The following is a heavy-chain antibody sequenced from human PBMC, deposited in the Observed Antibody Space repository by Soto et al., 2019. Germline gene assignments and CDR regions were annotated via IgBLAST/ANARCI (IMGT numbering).Heavy chain of an antibody. CDR3: AKDSWYFDL. D-gene: IGHD6-13*01. J-gene: IGHJ4*02. Sequence: GGSLRLSCAASGFTFDDYTMHWVRQRPGKGLEWVSLVSWDSSNRIYADSVKGRFTISRDNINNSLFLQMNSLRAEDTGVYYCAKDSWYFDLWSQGSQVTVSS. CDR2: VSWDSSNR. V-gene: IGHV3-43*01. CDR1: GFTFDDYT.